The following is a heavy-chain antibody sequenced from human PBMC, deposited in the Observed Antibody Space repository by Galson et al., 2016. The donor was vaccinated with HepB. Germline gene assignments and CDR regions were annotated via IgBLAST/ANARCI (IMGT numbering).Heavy chain of an antibody. CDR2: MTTSGSTI. V-gene: IGHV3-11*01. Sequence: SLRLSCAASGFPFSDYYMSWVRQAPGKGLEWLSHMTTSGSTIHYADSVKGRFTASRDNAKSSLFLHLNSLSAEDTALYYCARGLRAGSCSTTTCDGTYDMCGQVTMVTVSS. D-gene: IGHD2-2*01. CDR1: GFPFSDYY. CDR3: ARGLRAGSCSTTTCDGTYDM. J-gene: IGHJ3*02.